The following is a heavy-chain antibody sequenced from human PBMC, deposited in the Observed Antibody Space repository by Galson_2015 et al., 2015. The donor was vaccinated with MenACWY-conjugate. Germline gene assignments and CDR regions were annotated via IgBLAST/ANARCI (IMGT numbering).Heavy chain of an antibody. CDR1: GGSASSSGYY. CDR2: IYDSGTT. V-gene: IGHV4-61*08. CDR3: AREFSY. D-gene: IGHD2/OR15-2a*01. Sequence: TCTVSGGSASSSGYYWTRIRQPPGKGLEWIGLIYDSGTTKYNPSLKGRVTISLDTSKNQVSLKLSSVTAADTAVYYCAREFSYWGQGTLVTVSS. J-gene: IGHJ4*02.